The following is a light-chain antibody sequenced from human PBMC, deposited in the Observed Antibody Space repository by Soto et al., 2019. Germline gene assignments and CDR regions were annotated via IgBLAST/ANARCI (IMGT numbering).Light chain of an antibody. V-gene: IGKV1-5*01. J-gene: IGKJ1*01. CDR2: DAF. CDR3: QQYNSFWT. Sequence: DIQMTQSPSTLSASVGERVTITCRASQSISTWLAWYQQKPGKAPKLLIYDAFYLERGVPSRFSGSGSGTEFTLTISSLQPDDLATYYCQQYNSFWTFGQGTKV. CDR1: QSISTW.